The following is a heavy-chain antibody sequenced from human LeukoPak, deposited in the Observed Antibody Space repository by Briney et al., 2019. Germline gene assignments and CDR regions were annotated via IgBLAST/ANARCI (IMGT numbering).Heavy chain of an antibody. CDR2: INPNSGGT. CDR1: GYTFTGYY. D-gene: IGHD3-22*01. CDR3: ARDLRGYDSSGYYSPYYYYYYMDV. Sequence: GASVKVSCKASGYTFTGYYMHWVRQAPGQGLEWMGWINPNSGGTNYAQKFQGRVTMTRDTSISTAYMELSRLRSDDTAVYYCARDLRGYDSSGYYSPYYYYYYMDVWGKGTTVTISS. V-gene: IGHV1-2*02. J-gene: IGHJ6*03.